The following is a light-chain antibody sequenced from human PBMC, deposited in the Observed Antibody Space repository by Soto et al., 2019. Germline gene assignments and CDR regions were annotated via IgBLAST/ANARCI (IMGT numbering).Light chain of an antibody. Sequence: AIPLTQSPSSLSASVGDRVTITCRASQGIGSSTFAWYQQKAGKAPTLLIYDVSNLQRGVSTRFSGSGSGTDFSLTISSLQPEDFATYYCQQFETYPLTFGQGTRLDIK. CDR1: QGIGSST. CDR3: QQFETYPLT. J-gene: IGKJ5*01. V-gene: IGKV1-13*02. CDR2: DVS.